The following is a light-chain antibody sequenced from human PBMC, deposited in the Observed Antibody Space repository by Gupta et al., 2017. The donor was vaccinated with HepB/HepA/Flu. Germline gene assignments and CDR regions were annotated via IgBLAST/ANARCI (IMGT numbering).Light chain of an antibody. CDR1: QNINNW. CDR2: RAS. J-gene: IGKJ2*01. V-gene: IGKV1-5*03. CDR3: QHDNNGSDN. Sequence: DIQMTQSPSTLSASVGDRVTISCRASQNINNWLAWFQQKPGKAPKLLIYRASTVESGVPSRFSGSGSGTEFTLTISSLQPDDFATYYCQHDNNGSDNFGQGTKLEIK.